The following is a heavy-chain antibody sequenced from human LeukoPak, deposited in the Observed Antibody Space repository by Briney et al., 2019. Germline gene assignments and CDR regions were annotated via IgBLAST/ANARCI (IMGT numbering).Heavy chain of an antibody. CDR3: TTDFPWELPHRNFDY. J-gene: IGHJ4*02. D-gene: IGHD1-26*01. Sequence: GGSLRLSCAASGFTFSNAWMSWVRQAPGKGLEWVGRIKSKPDGGTTDYAAPVKGRFTISRDDSKNTLYLQMNSLKTEDTAVYYCTTDFPWELPHRNFDYWGQGTLVTVSS. CDR1: GFTFSNAW. CDR2: IKSKPDGGTT. V-gene: IGHV3-15*01.